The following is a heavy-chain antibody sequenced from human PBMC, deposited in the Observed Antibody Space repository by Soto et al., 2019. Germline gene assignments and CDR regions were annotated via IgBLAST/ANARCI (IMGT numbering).Heavy chain of an antibody. J-gene: IGHJ4*02. CDR2: IKSDGSTT. CDR3: AAELMTGY. V-gene: IGHV3-74*01. CDR1: GFSFSTSW. D-gene: IGHD3-9*01. Sequence: EMHLVESGGGLVQPGGSLRLSCAASGFSFSTSWMHWVRQAPGKGLEWVSGIKSDGSTTYHADSVKGRFTISRDNARNTLYLQMNSLGSDDTAVYYCAAELMTGYWGRGSLITVSS.